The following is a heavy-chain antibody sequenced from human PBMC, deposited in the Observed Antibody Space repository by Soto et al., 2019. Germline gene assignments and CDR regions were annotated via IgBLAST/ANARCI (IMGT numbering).Heavy chain of an antibody. V-gene: IGHV1-46*01. CDR3: ARVSMCGVYIVLDDYYGIDV. Sequence: ASVKVSCKASGYTFTSYYMHWVRQAPGQGLEWMGIINPSGGSTSYAQKFQGRVTMTRDTSTSTVYMELSSLRSDDTAVNYRARVSMCGVYIVLDDYYGIDVWGQGTSVTVSS. CDR1: GYTFTSYY. J-gene: IGHJ6*02. CDR2: INPSGGST. D-gene: IGHD2-2*01.